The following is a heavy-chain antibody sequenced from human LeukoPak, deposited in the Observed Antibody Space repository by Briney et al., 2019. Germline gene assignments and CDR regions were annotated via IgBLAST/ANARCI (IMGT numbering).Heavy chain of an antibody. CDR1: GASISSHY. V-gene: IGHV4-59*08. CDR2: IYYTGST. Sequence: PSETLSLTCSVSGASISSHYWSWIRQPPGKGLEWIGYIYYTGSTSYNPSLKSRVTISVDTSKNQFSLKLSSVTAADTAVYYCARQYVGAAYYYYYYMDVWGKGTTVTVSS. J-gene: IGHJ6*03. CDR3: ARQYVGAAYYYYYYMDV. D-gene: IGHD1-26*01.